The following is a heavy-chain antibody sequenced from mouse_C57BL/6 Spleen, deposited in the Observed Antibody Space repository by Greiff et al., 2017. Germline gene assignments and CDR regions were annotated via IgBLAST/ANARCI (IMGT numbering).Heavy chain of an antibody. Sequence: VQLQQSGAELVRPGASVKLSCTASGFNIKDDYMHWVKQRPEQGLEWIGWIDPENGDTEYASKFQGKATITADTSSNTAYLQLSSLTSEDTAVYYCTTSGYYRSSPWFAYWGQGTLVTVSA. CDR2: IDPENGDT. D-gene: IGHD1-1*01. J-gene: IGHJ3*01. CDR1: GFNIKDDY. CDR3: TTSGYYRSSPWFAY. V-gene: IGHV14-4*01.